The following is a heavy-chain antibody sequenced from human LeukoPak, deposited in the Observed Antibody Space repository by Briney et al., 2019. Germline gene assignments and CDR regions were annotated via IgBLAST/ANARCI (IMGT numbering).Heavy chain of an antibody. V-gene: IGHV4-59*01. J-gene: IGHJ5*02. CDR2: INYSGST. Sequence: PSETLSLTCTVSGGTISSYYWSWIRQPPGKGLEWIGYINYSGSTNYNPSLKSRVTMSVVTSKNQFSLKLSSVTAADTAVYYCARGVCSGGSCWGGWFDPWGQGTLVTVSS. CDR3: ARGVCSGGSCWGGWFDP. D-gene: IGHD2-15*01. CDR1: GGTISSYY.